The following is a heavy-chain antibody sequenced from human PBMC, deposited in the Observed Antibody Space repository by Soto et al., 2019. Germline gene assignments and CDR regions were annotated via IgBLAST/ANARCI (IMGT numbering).Heavy chain of an antibody. D-gene: IGHD1-26*01. CDR2: INSDGSST. J-gene: IGHJ4*02. CDR3: ARAPGRWELNDLFDY. V-gene: IGHV3-74*02. CDR1: GFTFYSYA. Sequence: EVQLLESGGGLVQPGESLTLSCAASGFTFYSYALTWVRQAPGKGLVWVSRINSDGSSTSYADSVKGRFTISRDNAKNTLYLQMNSLRAEDTAVYYCARAPGRWELNDLFDYWGQGTLVTVSS.